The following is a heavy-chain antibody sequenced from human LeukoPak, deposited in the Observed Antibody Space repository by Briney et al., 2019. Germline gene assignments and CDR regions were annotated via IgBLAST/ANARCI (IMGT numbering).Heavy chain of an antibody. D-gene: IGHD2-2*01. J-gene: IGHJ4*02. CDR2: INPSGGST. CDR1: GYTFTNYY. V-gene: IGHV1-46*01. Sequence: ASVKVSCKASGYTFTNYYIHWVRQAPGQGLEWMGMINPSGGSTTYAQKFQGRVTMTRDTSTSTVYMELSSLKSEDTAEYYCARGGAVVVIAARTLYWGQGTLVTVSS. CDR3: ARGGAVVVIAARTLY.